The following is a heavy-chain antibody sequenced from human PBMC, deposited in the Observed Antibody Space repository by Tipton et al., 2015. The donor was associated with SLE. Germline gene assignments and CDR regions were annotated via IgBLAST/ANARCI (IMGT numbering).Heavy chain of an antibody. Sequence: SLRLSCAASGFTFSTYATHWVRQAPGKGLEWVAVISYDETNKYYADSVKGRFTISRDNSKNTLYLQMNSLSAEDTAVYYCAAELVTSFDYWGQGTLVTVSS. CDR3: AAELVTSFDY. CDR2: ISYDETNK. J-gene: IGHJ4*02. D-gene: IGHD5-18*01. V-gene: IGHV3-30*04. CDR1: GFTFSTYA.